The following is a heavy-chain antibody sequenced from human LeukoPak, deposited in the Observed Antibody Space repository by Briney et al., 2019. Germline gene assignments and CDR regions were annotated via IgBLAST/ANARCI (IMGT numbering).Heavy chain of an antibody. V-gene: IGHV3-11*01. Sequence: PGGSLRLSCVASGFTFSNYAMNWVRQAPGKGLEWVSYISSSGSTIYYADSVKGRFTISRDNAKNSLYLQMNSLRAEDTAVYYCARDMRRYYYDSSGYWSLGYGMDVWGQGTTVTVSS. J-gene: IGHJ6*02. CDR3: ARDMRRYYYDSSGYWSLGYGMDV. CDR1: GFTFSNYA. D-gene: IGHD3-22*01. CDR2: ISSSGSTI.